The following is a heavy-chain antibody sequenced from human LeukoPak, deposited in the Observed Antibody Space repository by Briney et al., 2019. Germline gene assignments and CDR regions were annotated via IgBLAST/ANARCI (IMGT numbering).Heavy chain of an antibody. CDR2: INHSGST. CDR3: ASRGTMVRDDAFDI. V-gene: IGHV4-34*01. D-gene: IGHD3-10*01. Sequence: PSETLSLTCAVYGGSFSGYYWSWIRQPPGKGLEWIGEINHSGSTNYNPSLKSRVTISADTSKNQFSLKLSSVTAADTAVYYCASRGTMVRDDAFDIWGQGTMVTVSS. CDR1: GGSFSGYY. J-gene: IGHJ3*02.